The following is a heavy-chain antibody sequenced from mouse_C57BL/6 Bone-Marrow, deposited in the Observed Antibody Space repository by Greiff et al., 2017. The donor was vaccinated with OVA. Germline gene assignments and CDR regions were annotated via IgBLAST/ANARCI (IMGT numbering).Heavy chain of an antibody. J-gene: IGHJ4*01. V-gene: IGHV1-69*01. CDR1: GYTFTSYW. D-gene: IGHD1-1*01. Sequence: VQLQQSGAELVMPGASVKLSCKASGYTFTSYWMHWVKQRPGQGLEWIGEIDPSDSYTNYNQKFKGKSTLTVDKSSSTAYMQLSSLTSEDSAVYYCASTTVYYAMDYWGQGTSVTVSS. CDR3: ASTTVYYAMDY. CDR2: IDPSDSYT.